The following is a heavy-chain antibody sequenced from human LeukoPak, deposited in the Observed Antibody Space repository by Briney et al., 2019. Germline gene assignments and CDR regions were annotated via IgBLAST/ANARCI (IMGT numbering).Heavy chain of an antibody. CDR2: IKEDGSEK. Sequence: GGSLRLSCAASGFTFSSHWMSWVRQAPGKGLEWVANIKEDGSEKYYVDSVKGRFTISRDNAKNLLYLQMNSLRAEDTAVYYCARARDGYNWDAFDIWGQGTMVTVSS. J-gene: IGHJ3*02. CDR1: GFTFSSHW. CDR3: ARARDGYNWDAFDI. V-gene: IGHV3-7*01. D-gene: IGHD5-24*01.